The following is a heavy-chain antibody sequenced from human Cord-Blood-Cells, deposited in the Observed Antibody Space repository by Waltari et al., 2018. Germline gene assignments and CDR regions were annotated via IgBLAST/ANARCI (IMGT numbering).Heavy chain of an antibody. V-gene: IGHV5-51*01. CDR3: ARLLPSYYDFWSGYSAFDY. Sequence: EVQLVQSGAEVKKPGESLKISCKGSGYSFTSYWIGWVRQMPGTGLEWMGIIYPGDSDTRYSPSVQGQVTISADKSISTAYLQWSSLKASDTAMYYCARLLPSYYDFWSGYSAFDYWGQGTLVTVSS. J-gene: IGHJ4*02. CDR1: GYSFTSYW. CDR2: IYPGDSDT. D-gene: IGHD3-3*01.